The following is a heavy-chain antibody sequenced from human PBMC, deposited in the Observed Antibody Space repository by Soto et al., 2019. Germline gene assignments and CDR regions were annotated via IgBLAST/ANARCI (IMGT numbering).Heavy chain of an antibody. D-gene: IGHD6-13*01. V-gene: IGHV4-4*02. CDR3: AAGLYWYFDL. CDR2: IYHSGST. J-gene: IGHJ2*01. CDR1: GGSISSSNW. Sequence: SETLSLTCAVSGGSISSSNWWSWVRQPPGKGLEWIGEIYHSGSTNYNPSLKSRVTISVDTSKNQFSLKLSSVTAADTAVYYCAAGLYWYFDLWGRGTLVTVSS.